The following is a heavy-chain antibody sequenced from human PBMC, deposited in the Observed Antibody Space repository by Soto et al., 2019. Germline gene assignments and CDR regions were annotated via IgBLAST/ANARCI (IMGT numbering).Heavy chain of an antibody. CDR3: ARARQPEPYGMDV. V-gene: IGHV4-30-4*01. D-gene: IGHD6-13*01. J-gene: IGHJ6*02. CDR2: IYYSGST. Sequence: PSETLSLTCTVSGGSISSGDYYWSWIRQPPGKGLEWIGYIYYSGSTYYNPSLKSRVTISVDTSKNQFSLKLSSVTAADTAVYYCARARQPEPYGMDVWGQGTTVTVSS. CDR1: GGSISSGDYY.